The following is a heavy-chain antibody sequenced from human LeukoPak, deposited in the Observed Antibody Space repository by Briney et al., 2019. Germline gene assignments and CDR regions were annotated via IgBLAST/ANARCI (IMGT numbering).Heavy chain of an antibody. CDR3: ARVIFGVAFDH. V-gene: IGHV3-23*01. CDR2: ISGRGGST. D-gene: IGHD3-3*02. CDR1: GFNFMPYA. Sequence: PGGSLRLSCAASGFNFMPYAMTWVRQAPGKGLEWVSAISGRGGSTYYADSVKGRFAISRDNSKNTLYLQISRLRAEDTAIYYRARVIFGVAFDHWGQGTLVTVSS. J-gene: IGHJ4*02.